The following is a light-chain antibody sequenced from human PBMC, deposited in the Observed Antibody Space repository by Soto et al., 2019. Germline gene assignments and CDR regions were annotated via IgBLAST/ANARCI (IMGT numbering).Light chain of an antibody. CDR1: SSDVGGYNY. V-gene: IGLV2-8*01. J-gene: IGLJ1*01. Sequence: QSALTQPPSASGSPGQSVTISCTGTSSDVGGYNYVPWYQQHPGKAPKLMIYEVTKRPSGVPDRFSGSKSGNTASLTVSGLQAEDEADYYCCSYAGSNSLKVFGTGTKVTVL. CDR3: CSYAGSNSLKV. CDR2: EVT.